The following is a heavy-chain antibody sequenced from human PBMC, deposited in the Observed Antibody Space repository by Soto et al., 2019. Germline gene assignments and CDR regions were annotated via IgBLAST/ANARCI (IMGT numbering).Heavy chain of an antibody. V-gene: IGHV1-8*01. CDR2: MNPNSGNT. J-gene: IGHJ6*03. CDR3: ARADDTPPDYMDV. Sequence: ASMKVSLKASGYTFTPFDINWVRQATGQGLEWMGWMNPNSGNTGYAQKFQGRVTMTRNTSISTAYMELSSLRSEDTAVYYCARADDTPPDYMDVWGKGTTVTVSS. CDR1: GYTFTPFD. D-gene: IGHD3-9*01.